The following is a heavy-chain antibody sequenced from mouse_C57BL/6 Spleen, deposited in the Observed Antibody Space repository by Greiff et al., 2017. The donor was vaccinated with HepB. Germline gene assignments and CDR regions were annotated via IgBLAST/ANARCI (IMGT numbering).Heavy chain of an antibody. D-gene: IGHD2-1*01. V-gene: IGHV5-9-1*02. J-gene: IGHJ4*01. Sequence: EVKLVESGAGLVKPGGSLKLSCAASGFTFSSYAMSWVRQTPEQRLEWVAYISSGGDYIYYADTVKGRFTITRDNARNNLYLQMSSLKSEDTAMYYCTCVGMITPLYYYPMDYWGQGTPVTVSS. CDR1: GFTFSSYA. CDR2: ISSGGDYI. CDR3: TCVGMITPLYYYPMDY.